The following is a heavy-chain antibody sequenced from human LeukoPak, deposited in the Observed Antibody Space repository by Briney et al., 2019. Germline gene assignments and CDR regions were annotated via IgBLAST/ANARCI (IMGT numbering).Heavy chain of an antibody. V-gene: IGHV3-74*01. Sequence: GGSLRLSCAASGFTFSSYWMHWVRQAPGKGLVWVSRINSDGNSIDYADSVKGRFTVSRDNSKNTLYLQMNSLRAEDTAVYYCARYGSSWDLDYWGQGTLVTVSS. CDR3: ARYGSSWDLDY. CDR1: GFTFSSYW. J-gene: IGHJ4*02. CDR2: INSDGNSI. D-gene: IGHD6-13*01.